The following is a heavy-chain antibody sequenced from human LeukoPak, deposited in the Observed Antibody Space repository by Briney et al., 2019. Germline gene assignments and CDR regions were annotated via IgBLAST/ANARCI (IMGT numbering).Heavy chain of an antibody. CDR3: AAGEDY. J-gene: IGHJ4*02. D-gene: IGHD3-16*01. Sequence: PSETLSLTCTVSGGSISSSYWSWIRQPPGKGLEWIGYIYYIGSTNYNPSLKSRVTISVDTSKNQFSLKLTSVTAADTAVYYCAAGEDYWGQGTLVTFSS. CDR2: IYYIGST. V-gene: IGHV4-59*01. CDR1: GGSISSSY.